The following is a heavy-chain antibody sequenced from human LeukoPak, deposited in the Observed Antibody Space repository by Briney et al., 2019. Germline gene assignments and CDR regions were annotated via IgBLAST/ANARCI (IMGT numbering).Heavy chain of an antibody. D-gene: IGHD3-10*01. V-gene: IGHV3-21*01. Sequence: GGSLRLSCAASGFTFSSYSMNWVRQAPGKGLEWVSSISSSSSYIYYADSVKGRFTISRDNAKNSLYLQMNSLRAEDTAVYYCARLNYYGSGSYYAGSDDAFDIWGQGTMVTVSS. J-gene: IGHJ3*02. CDR2: ISSSSSYI. CDR3: ARLNYYGSGSYYAGSDDAFDI. CDR1: GFTFSSYS.